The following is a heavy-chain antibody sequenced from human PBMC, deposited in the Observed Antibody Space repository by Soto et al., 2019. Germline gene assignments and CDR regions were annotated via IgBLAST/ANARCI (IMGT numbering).Heavy chain of an antibody. CDR1: GYPFTRYA. Sequence: GASVKVSCKASGYPFTRYAMHWVRQAPGQRLEWMGWINAGTGNTKFSQKFQGRVTITRDTSASTAYMELSSLISEDTAVYYCARERGNSGTFDYWGQGALVTVSS. CDR2: INAGTGNT. CDR3: ARERGNSGTFDY. D-gene: IGHD1-1*01. J-gene: IGHJ4*02. V-gene: IGHV1-3*01.